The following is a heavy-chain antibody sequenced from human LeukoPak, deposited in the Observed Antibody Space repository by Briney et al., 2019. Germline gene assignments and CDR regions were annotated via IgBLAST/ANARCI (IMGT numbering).Heavy chain of an antibody. Sequence: ASVKVSCKASGYTFTGYYMHWVRQAPGQGLEWMGWINPNSDGTNYAQKFQGRVTMTRDTSISTAYMELSRLRSDDTAVYYCARDYYGDYDNAFDIWGQGTMVTVSS. V-gene: IGHV1-2*02. CDR2: INPNSDGT. CDR3: ARDYYGDYDNAFDI. CDR1: GYTFTGYY. J-gene: IGHJ3*02. D-gene: IGHD4-17*01.